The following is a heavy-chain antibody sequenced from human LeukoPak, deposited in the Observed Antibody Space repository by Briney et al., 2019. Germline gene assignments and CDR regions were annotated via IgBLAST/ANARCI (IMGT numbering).Heavy chain of an antibody. CDR1: GFTFSSYA. J-gene: IGHJ4*02. V-gene: IGHV3-30-3*01. D-gene: IGHD2/OR15-2a*01. CDR2: ISYDGSNK. CDR3: ARQGGTLYGY. Sequence: GGSLRLSCAASGFTFSSYAMHWVRQAPGKGLEWVAVISYDGSNKYYADSMKGRFTISRDNSKNTLYLQMNSLRAEDTAVYYCARQGGTLYGYWGQGTLVTVSS.